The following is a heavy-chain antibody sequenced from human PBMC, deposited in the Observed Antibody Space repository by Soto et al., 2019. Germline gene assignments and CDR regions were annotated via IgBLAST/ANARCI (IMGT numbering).Heavy chain of an antibody. CDR2: IKEDGSEK. CDR3: ARDRGDNAFDY. Sequence: PGGSLILSCAASGFTFSTSWMNWVRQAPGKGLEWVAGIKEDGSEKYYVDSVKGRFTISKDNAENSLELHMNRLRVEDTAVYYCARDRGDNAFDYWSLGTRVTVSS. J-gene: IGHJ4*02. CDR1: GFTFSTSW. D-gene: IGHD3-10*01. V-gene: IGHV3-7*01.